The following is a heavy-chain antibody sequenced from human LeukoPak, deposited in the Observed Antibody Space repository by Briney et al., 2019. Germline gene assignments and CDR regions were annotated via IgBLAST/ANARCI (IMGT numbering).Heavy chain of an antibody. CDR2: IWYDGSNK. CDR1: GFTFSSYG. D-gene: IGHD3-10*01. J-gene: IGHJ4*02. V-gene: IGHV3-33*01. CDR3: ARDSAFRGSGRPCFDY. Sequence: GGSLRLSCAASGFTFSSYGMHWVRQAPGKGLEWVAVIWYDGSNKYYADSVKGRFTISRDNSKNTLYLQMNSLRAEDTAVYYCARDSAFRGSGRPCFDYWGQGTLVTVSS.